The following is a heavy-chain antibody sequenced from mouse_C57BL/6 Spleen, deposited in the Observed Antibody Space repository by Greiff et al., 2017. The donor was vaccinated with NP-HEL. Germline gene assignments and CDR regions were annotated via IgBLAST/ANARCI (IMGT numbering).Heavy chain of an antibody. D-gene: IGHD4-1*01. CDR2: VDPSDSYT. CDR1: GYTFTSYW. CDR3: ARRLTGTGDYFDY. Sequence: QVQLQQPGAELVMPGASVKLSCKASGYTFTSYWMHWVKQRPGPGLEWIGEVDPSDSYTNYNQKFKGKSTLTVDKSSSTAYMQLSSLTSEDSAVYYCARRLTGTGDYFDYWGQGTTLTVSS. V-gene: IGHV1-69*01. J-gene: IGHJ2*01.